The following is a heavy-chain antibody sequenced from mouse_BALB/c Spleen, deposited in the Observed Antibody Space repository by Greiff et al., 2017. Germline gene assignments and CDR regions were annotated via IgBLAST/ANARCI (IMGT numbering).Heavy chain of an antibody. CDR2: INPYNGDT. J-gene: IGHJ3*01. Sequence: LVESGPELVKPGASVKISCKASGYSFTGYFMNWVKQSHGKSLEWIGRINPYNGDTFYNQKFKGKATLTVDKSSSTAHMELLSLTSEDSAVYYCGVYYDYDGAWFAYWGQGTLVTVSA. CDR1: GYSFTGYF. CDR3: GVYYDYDGAWFAY. V-gene: IGHV1-37*01. D-gene: IGHD2-4*01.